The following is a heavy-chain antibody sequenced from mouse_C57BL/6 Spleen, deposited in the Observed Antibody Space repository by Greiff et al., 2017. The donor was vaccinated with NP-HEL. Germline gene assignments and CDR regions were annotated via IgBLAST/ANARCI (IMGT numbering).Heavy chain of an antibody. Sequence: VQLQQSGAELARPGASVKLSCKASGYTFTSYGISWVKQRTGQGLEWIGEIYPRSGNTYYNEKFKGKATLTADKSSSTAYMELRSLTSEDSAVYFCARQDYDAGVFAYWGQGTLVTVSA. J-gene: IGHJ3*01. CDR1: GYTFTSYG. D-gene: IGHD2-4*01. V-gene: IGHV1-81*01. CDR2: IYPRSGNT. CDR3: ARQDYDAGVFAY.